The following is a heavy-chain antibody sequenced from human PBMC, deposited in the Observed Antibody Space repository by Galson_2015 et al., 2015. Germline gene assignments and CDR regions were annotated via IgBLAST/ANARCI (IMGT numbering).Heavy chain of an antibody. CDR2: MNPNSGNT. CDR1: GYTFTSYD. D-gene: IGHD2-2*01. V-gene: IGHV1-8*01. Sequence: SVKVSCKASGYTFTSYDINWVRQATGQGLEWMGWMNPNSGNTGYAQKFQGRVTMTRNTSISTAYVELSSLRSEDTAVYYCARGRYCSSTSCYLVGQLVLGYWGQGTLVTVSS. J-gene: IGHJ4*02. CDR3: ARGRYCSSTSCYLVGQLVLGY.